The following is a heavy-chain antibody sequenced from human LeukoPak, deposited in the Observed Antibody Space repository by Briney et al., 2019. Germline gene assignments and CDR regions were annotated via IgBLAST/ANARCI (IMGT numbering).Heavy chain of an antibody. CDR2: INPNSGGT. J-gene: IGHJ4*02. Sequence: ASVKFSCKASGYTFTGYYMHWVRQAPGQGLEWMGWINPNSGGTNYAQKFQGRVTMTRDTSISTAYMELSRLRSDDTAVYYCARDPIMITFGGVIVTEDYWGQGTLVTVSS. CDR1: GYTFTGYY. CDR3: ARDPIMITFGGVIVTEDY. V-gene: IGHV1-2*02. D-gene: IGHD3-16*02.